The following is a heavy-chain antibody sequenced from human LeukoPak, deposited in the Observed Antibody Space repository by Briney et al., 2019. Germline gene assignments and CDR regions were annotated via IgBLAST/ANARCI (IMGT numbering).Heavy chain of an antibody. CDR1: GGSISSYY. V-gene: IGHV4-59*08. Sequence: SSETLSLTCTVSGGSISSYYWSWIRQPPGKGLEWIGYIYYSGSTNYNPSLKSRVTISVDTSKNQFSLKLSSVTAADTAVYYCARWGATVVVPAAPFDYWGQGTLVTVSS. CDR3: ARWGATVVVPAAPFDY. CDR2: IYYSGST. J-gene: IGHJ4*02. D-gene: IGHD2-2*01.